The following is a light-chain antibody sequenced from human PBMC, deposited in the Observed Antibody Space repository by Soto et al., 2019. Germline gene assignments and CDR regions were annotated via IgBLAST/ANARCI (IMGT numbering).Light chain of an antibody. J-gene: IGLJ1*01. CDR2: GDS. CDR1: SSNIGAGRD. V-gene: IGLV1-40*01. CDR3: LSYDSDMSSPPYV. Sequence: QSVLTQPPSVSGAPGQRVTISCTGSSSNIGAGRDVHWYQQLPGTAPRLLIYGDSNRPSGVPDRFSGSKSGASASLAITGLQAEVEAEYHCLSYDSDMSSPPYVFGTGIKLTVL.